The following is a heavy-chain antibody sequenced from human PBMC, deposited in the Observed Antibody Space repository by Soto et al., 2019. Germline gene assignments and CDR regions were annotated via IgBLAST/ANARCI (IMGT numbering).Heavy chain of an antibody. D-gene: IGHD3-22*01. Sequence: QVQLLPSGTEVKEPGASVKVSSKASCYTFTLFDISWVRQAPGQGLERVGWTTASNTHTNYAQKLQGRVTMTTDTTTTTAYMELRSPRSDDTAIYYCARGGYSSGYHYWGQGTLVTVSS. CDR2: TTASNTHT. V-gene: IGHV1-18*04. CDR3: ARGGYSSGYHY. J-gene: IGHJ4*02. CDR1: CYTFTLFD.